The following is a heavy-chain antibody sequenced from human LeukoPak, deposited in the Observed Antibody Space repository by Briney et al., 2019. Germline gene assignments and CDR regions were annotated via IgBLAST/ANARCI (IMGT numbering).Heavy chain of an antibody. CDR1: GGSISSGGYY. CDR2: SNHSGST. D-gene: IGHD4-11*01. J-gene: IGHJ4*02. CDR3: ARGRGYSHLDY. Sequence: PSQTLSLTCTVSGGSISSGGYYWSWIRQTPGKGLEWIGESNHSGSTNYNPSLKSRVNISVDTSKTQFSLKLSSVTAADTAVYYCARGRGYSHLDYWGQGTLVTVSS. V-gene: IGHV4-30-2*01.